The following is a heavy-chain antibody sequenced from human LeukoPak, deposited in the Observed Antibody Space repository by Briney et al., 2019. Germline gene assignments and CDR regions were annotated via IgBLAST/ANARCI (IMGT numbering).Heavy chain of an antibody. CDR3: GKEGLYTSRWFYFES. D-gene: IGHD6-13*01. CDR2: ISSSEGDV. CDR1: GFTFSSYT. V-gene: IGHV3-21*01. J-gene: IGHJ4*02. Sequence: GGSLRLSCAASGFTFSSYTMNWVRQAPGKGLEWVASISSSEGDVYYADSVRGRFTISRDNARSSLHLLMDSLRAEDTAVYYCGKEGLYTSRWFYFESWGQGTLVTVSA.